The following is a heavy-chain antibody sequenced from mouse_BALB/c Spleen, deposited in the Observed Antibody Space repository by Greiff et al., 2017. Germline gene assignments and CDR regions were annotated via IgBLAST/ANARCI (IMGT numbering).Heavy chain of an antibody. CDR2: IRNKANGYTT. V-gene: IGHV7-3*02. CDR1: GFTFTDYY. J-gene: IGHJ3*01. CDR3: ARDNYYGSSSAY. D-gene: IGHD1-1*01. Sequence: EVQRVESGGGLVQPGGSLRLSCATSGFTFTDYYMSWVRQPPGKALEWLGFIRNKANGYTTEYSASVKGRFTISRDNSQSILYLQMNTLRAEDSATYYCARDNYYGSSSAYWGQGTLVTVSA.